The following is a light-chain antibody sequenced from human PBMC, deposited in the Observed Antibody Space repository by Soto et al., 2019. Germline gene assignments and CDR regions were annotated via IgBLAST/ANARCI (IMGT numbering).Light chain of an antibody. CDR1: SSNIGAGYD. J-gene: IGLJ3*02. CDR2: GNS. CDR3: QSYDSSLSAL. V-gene: IGLV1-40*01. Sequence: QSVLTQPPSVSGAPGQRVTNSCTGSSSNIGAGYDVHWYQQLPGTAPKLLIYGNSNRPSGVPDRFSGSKSGTSASLAITGLQAEDEADYYCQSYDSSLSALFGGGTKVTVL.